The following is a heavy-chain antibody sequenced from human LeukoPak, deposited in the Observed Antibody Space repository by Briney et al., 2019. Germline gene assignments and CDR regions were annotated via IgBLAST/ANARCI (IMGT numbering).Heavy chain of an antibody. CDR1: GYTFSSYG. Sequence: GASVKVSCKASGYTFSSYGMHWVRQAPGKGLEWVAFIRYDGSNKYYADSVKGRFTISRDNSKNTLYLQMNSLRAEDTAVYYCAKVHSRYDFWSGYYDYWGQGTLVTVSS. CDR2: IRYDGSNK. V-gene: IGHV3-30*02. J-gene: IGHJ4*02. CDR3: AKVHSRYDFWSGYYDY. D-gene: IGHD3-3*01.